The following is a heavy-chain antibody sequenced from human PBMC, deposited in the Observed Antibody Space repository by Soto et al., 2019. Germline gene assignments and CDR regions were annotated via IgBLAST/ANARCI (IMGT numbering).Heavy chain of an antibody. Sequence: QVQLVESGGGVVQPGRSLRLSCAASGFTFSSYGMHWVRQAPGKGLEWVAVISYDGSNKYYADSVKGRFTISRDNSKNTLYLQMNSLRAEDTAVYYCLRGDYVPYWGQGTLVTVSS. CDR3: LRGDYVPY. J-gene: IGHJ4*02. CDR1: GFTFSSYG. CDR2: ISYDGSNK. V-gene: IGHV3-30*03. D-gene: IGHD4-17*01.